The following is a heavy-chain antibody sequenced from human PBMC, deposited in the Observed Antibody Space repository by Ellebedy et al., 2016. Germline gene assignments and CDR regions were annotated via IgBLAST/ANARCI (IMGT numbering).Heavy chain of an antibody. CDR1: GGTFSSYA. Sequence: ASVKVSCKASGGTFSSYAISWVRQAPGQGLEWMGRIIPILGIANYAQKFQGRVTITADKSTSTAYMELSSLRSEDTAVYYCARGEGTWWFDPWGQGTLVTVSS. CDR3: ARGEGTWWFDP. V-gene: IGHV1-69*04. CDR2: IIPILGIA. D-gene: IGHD1-7*01. J-gene: IGHJ5*02.